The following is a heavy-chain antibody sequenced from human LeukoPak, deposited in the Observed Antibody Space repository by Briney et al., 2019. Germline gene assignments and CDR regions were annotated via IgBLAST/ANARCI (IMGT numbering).Heavy chain of an antibody. CDR1: GFTFSSYW. J-gene: IGHJ2*01. CDR2: IWYDGSKK. Sequence: GGSLRLSCAASGFTFSSYWMSWVRQAPGKGLEWVALIWYDGSKKYYADSVKGRFTISRDNSKETLYLQMSSLRAEDTAVYYCARDFTIFGVVTDWYFDLWGRGTLVTVSS. V-gene: IGHV3-33*08. CDR3: ARDFTIFGVVTDWYFDL. D-gene: IGHD3-3*01.